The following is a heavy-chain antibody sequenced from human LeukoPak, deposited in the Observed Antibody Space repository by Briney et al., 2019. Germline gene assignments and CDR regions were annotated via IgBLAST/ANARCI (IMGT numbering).Heavy chain of an antibody. Sequence: PGGSLRLSCVASGFTFSDYYMSWVRQPPGKGLEWVGRIKSKTDGGTTDYAAPVKGRFTISRDDSKNTLYLQMNSLKTEDTAVYYCTRLPFYWGQGTLVTVSS. CDR2: IKSKTDGGTT. V-gene: IGHV3-15*01. D-gene: IGHD4-11*01. CDR3: TRLPFY. J-gene: IGHJ4*02. CDR1: GFTFSDYY.